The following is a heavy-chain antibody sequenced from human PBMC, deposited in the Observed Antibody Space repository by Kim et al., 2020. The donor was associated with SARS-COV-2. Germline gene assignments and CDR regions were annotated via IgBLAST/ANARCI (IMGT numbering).Heavy chain of an antibody. CDR3: ARDWRSD. Sequence: DGSNNDYADSVDGRFTISRDNSNNTLYLPMNSLSSEDTAVYYCARDWRSDWGQETLVTVSS. J-gene: IGHJ4*02. CDR2: DGSNN. V-gene: IGHV3-30*01.